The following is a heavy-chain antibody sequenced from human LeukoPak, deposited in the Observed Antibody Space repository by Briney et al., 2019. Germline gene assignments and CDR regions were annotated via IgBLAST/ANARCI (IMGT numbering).Heavy chain of an antibody. J-gene: IGHJ5*02. CDR2: ISAYNGNT. V-gene: IGHV1-18*01. Sequence: GASVKVSCKASGYTFTSYGISWVRQAPGQGLEWMGWISAYNGNTNYAQKLQGRVTMTTDTSTSTAYMELRSLRSEDTAVYYCAKGTSLSAAVWFDHWGQGTLVTVSS. CDR3: AKGTSLSAAVWFDH. CDR1: GYTFTSYG. D-gene: IGHD6-13*01.